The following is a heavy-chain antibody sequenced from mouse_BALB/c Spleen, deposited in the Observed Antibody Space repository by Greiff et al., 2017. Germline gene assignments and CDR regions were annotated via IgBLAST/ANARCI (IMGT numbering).Heavy chain of an antibody. J-gene: IGHJ3*01. V-gene: IGHV2-9*02. CDR2: IWAGGST. Sequence: VQVVESGPGLVAPSQSLSITCTVSGFSLTSYGVHWVRQPPGKGLEWLGVIWAGGSTNYNSALMSRLSISKDNSKSQVFFKMNSLQADDTAIYYCARNLGLTGTWFAYWGQGTLVTVSA. D-gene: IGHD4-1*01. CDR1: GFSLTSYG. CDR3: ARNLGLTGTWFAY.